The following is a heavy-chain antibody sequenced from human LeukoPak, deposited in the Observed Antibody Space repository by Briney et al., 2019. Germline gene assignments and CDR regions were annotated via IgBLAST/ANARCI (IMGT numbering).Heavy chain of an antibody. J-gene: IGHJ4*02. CDR1: GFTFSSCG. CDR2: IKQDGSEK. D-gene: IGHD3-10*01. CDR3: ARAGQEWFGELGFDS. Sequence: GGTLRLSCAASGFTFSSCGMSWVRQAPGKGLEWVANIKQDGSEKYYVASVKGRFTISRDNAKNSLYLQMKSLRAEDTAMYYCARAGQEWFGELGFDSWGQGTLVTVSS. V-gene: IGHV3-7*01.